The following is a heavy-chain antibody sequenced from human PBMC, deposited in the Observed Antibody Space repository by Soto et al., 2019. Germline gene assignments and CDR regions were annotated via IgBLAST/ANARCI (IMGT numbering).Heavy chain of an antibody. V-gene: IGHV3-74*01. CDR3: ARGPEKAIQLWLGYYYGMDV. D-gene: IGHD5-18*01. CDR1: GFTFSSYW. J-gene: IGHJ6*02. Sequence: PGGSLRLSCAASGFTFSSYWMHWVRQAPGKGLVWVSRINSDGSSTSYADSVKGRFTISRDNAKNTLYLQMNSLRAEDTAVYYCARGPEKAIQLWLGYYYGMDVWGQGTTVTVSS. CDR2: INSDGSST.